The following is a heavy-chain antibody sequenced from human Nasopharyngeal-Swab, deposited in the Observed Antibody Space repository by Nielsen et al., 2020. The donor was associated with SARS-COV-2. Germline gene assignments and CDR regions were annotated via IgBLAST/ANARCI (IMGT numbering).Heavy chain of an antibody. CDR1: GFTLRNFP. D-gene: IGHD4-11*01. Sequence: GESLKISCAASGFTLRNFPMHWVRQAPGKGLEWVAVISHDGINKYYADSVKGRFTVSRDNSKNTLSLQMSGLRVEDTAVYYCAREKTVNIRRFDSWGPGTLIAVSS. CDR2: ISHDGINK. V-gene: IGHV3-30*04. CDR3: AREKTVNIRRFDS. J-gene: IGHJ4*02.